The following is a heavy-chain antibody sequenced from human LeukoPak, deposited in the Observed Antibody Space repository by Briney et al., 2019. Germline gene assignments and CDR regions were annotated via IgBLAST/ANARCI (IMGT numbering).Heavy chain of an antibody. CDR3: ARWAGTCTIASCYTPLDY. D-gene: IGHD2-2*02. J-gene: IGHJ4*02. Sequence: ASVKVSCKAPGGTFSNYGFSWVPQAPAQGLEWMGGIVPVFGTVSYAQKFQDRVTITADDFTTTAYMELSSLTSEDTAVYYCARWAGTCTIASCYTPLDYWGQGTLVTVST. CDR1: GGTFSNYG. V-gene: IGHV1-69*13. CDR2: IVPVFGTV.